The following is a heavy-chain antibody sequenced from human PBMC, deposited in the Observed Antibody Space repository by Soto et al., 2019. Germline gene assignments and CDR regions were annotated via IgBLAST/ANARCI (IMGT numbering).Heavy chain of an antibody. CDR1: GFTVSNNY. CDR3: GARPGGGGY. J-gene: IGHJ4*02. D-gene: IGHD3-10*01. Sequence: EVQLVESGGGLIQPGGSLRLSCAVSGFTVSNNYMSWVRQAPGKGLEGVSVIYSGGYTAYGDSVKGRFTISRDNSKNTLFLQMKTLGAEGPAFYYGGARPGGGGYWGQGTLVTVSS. CDR2: IYSGGYT. V-gene: IGHV3-53*01.